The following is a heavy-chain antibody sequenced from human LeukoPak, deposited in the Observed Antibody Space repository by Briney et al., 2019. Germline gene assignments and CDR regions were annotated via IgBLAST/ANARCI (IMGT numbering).Heavy chain of an antibody. Sequence: GSLRLSCAASGFTFSSYAMSWVRQAPGKGLEWVSAISGSGGSTYYADSVKGRFTISRDNSKNTLYLQMNSLRAEDTAVYYCAATAGSNVEFDYWGQGTLVTVSS. CDR3: AATAGSNVEFDY. CDR1: GFTFSSYA. J-gene: IGHJ4*02. V-gene: IGHV3-23*01. D-gene: IGHD4/OR15-4a*01. CDR2: ISGSGGST.